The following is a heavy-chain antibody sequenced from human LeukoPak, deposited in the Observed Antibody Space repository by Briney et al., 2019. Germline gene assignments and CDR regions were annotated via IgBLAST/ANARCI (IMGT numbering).Heavy chain of an antibody. J-gene: IGHJ5*02. CDR2: ISSTSSII. Sequence: GGSLRLSCAASGSTFSSHTMNWVRQAPGKGLEWISYISSTSSIIYYADSVKGRFTVSRDNAKNSLYLQMNSLRAEDTAVYYCARDSRDDILTGYYWNWFDPWGQGTLVTVSS. D-gene: IGHD3-9*01. CDR1: GSTFSSHT. V-gene: IGHV3-48*04. CDR3: ARDSRDDILTGYYWNWFDP.